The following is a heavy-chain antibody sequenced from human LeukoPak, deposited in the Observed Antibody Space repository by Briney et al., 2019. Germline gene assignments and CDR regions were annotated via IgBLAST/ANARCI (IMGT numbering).Heavy chain of an antibody. D-gene: IGHD2-2*01. V-gene: IGHV4-61*08. CDR3: ASSPYCSSTSCYWGYYYYMDV. CDR1: GGSISSGDYY. J-gene: IGHJ6*03. CDR2: IYYSGST. Sequence: SETLSLTCTVSGGSISSGDYYWSWIRQPPGKGLEWIGYIYYSGSTNYNPSLKSRVTISVDTSKNQFSLKLSSVTAADTAVYYCASSPYCSSTSCYWGYYYYMDVWGKGTTVTVSS.